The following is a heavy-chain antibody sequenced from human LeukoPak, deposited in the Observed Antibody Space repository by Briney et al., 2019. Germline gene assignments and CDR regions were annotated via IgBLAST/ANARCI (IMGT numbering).Heavy chain of an antibody. V-gene: IGHV1-18*01. CDR1: GYTFTSYG. J-gene: IGHJ4*02. CDR3: ARDGPGGYDFWSGYYTSEAYFDY. CDR2: ISAYNGNT. Sequence: ASVKVSCKASGYTFTSYGISWVRQAPGQGLEWMGWISAYNGNTNYAQKLQGRVTMTTDTSTSTAYMELRSLRSDDTAAYYCARDGPGGYDFWSGYYTSEAYFDYWGQGTLVTVSS. D-gene: IGHD3-3*01.